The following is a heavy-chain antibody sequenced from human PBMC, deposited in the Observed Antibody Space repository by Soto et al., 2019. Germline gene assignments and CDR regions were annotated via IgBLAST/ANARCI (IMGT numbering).Heavy chain of an antibody. Sequence: EVQLVESGGGLVQPGRSLRLTCAASGFTFDDYAMHWVRQAPGKGLEWVSGISWNSGSIGYADSVKGRFTISRDNAKNSLYLQMNSLRAEDTGLYYCKMATRYGMDVWGQGTTVTVSS. V-gene: IGHV3-9*01. J-gene: IGHJ6*02. D-gene: IGHD5-12*01. CDR1: GFTFDDYA. CDR2: ISWNSGSI. CDR3: KMATRYGMDV.